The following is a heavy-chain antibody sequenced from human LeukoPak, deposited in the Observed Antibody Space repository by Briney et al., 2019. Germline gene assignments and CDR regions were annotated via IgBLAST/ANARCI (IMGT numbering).Heavy chain of an antibody. CDR2: ISYDGSNK. CDR1: GFTFSSYV. Sequence: PGRSLRLSCAASGFTFSSYVMHWVRQAPGKGLEWVAVISYDGSNKYYADSVKGRFTISRDNSKNTLYLQVNSLQAEDTAVYFCARANWAGIEAPATDYWGQGTLVTVSS. V-gene: IGHV3-30-3*01. D-gene: IGHD2-15*01. J-gene: IGHJ4*02. CDR3: ARANWAGIEAPATDY.